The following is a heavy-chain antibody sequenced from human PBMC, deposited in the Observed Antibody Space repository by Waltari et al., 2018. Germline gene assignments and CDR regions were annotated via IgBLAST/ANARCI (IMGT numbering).Heavy chain of an antibody. V-gene: IGHV4-59*01. CDR1: GGSISSYY. Sequence: QVQLQESGPGLVKPSETLSLTCTVSGGSISSYYWSWIRQPPGKGLEWIGYIYYSGSTNYNPSLKSRVTISVDTSKNQFSLKLSSVTAADTAVYYCARGNRGGPMVRGVLDYWGQGTLVTVSS. J-gene: IGHJ4*02. CDR3: ARGNRGGPMVRGVLDY. CDR2: IYYSGST. D-gene: IGHD3-10*01.